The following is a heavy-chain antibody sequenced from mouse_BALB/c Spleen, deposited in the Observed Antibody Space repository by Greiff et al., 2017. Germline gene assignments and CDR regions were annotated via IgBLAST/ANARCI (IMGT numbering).Heavy chain of an antibody. D-gene: IGHD2-1*01. V-gene: IGHV3-8*02. CDR2: ISYSGST. Sequence: EVKLQESGPSLVKPSQTLSLTCSVTGDSITSGYWNWIRKFPGNKLEYMGYISYSGSTYYNPSLKSRISITRDTSKNPYYLQLNSVTTEDTATYYCARYYGNYWYFDVWGAGTTVTVSS. J-gene: IGHJ1*01. CDR1: GDSITSGY. CDR3: ARYYGNYWYFDV.